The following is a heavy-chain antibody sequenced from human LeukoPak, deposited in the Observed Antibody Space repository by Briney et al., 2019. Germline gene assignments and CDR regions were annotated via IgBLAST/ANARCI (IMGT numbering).Heavy chain of an antibody. CDR1: GGTFSSYA. CDR3: ARNVAVTLSFDY. V-gene: IGHV1-69*04. Sequence: ASVKVSCKASGGTFSSYAISWVRQAPGRGLEWMGRIIPILGIANYAQKFQGRVTITADKSTSTAYMELSSLRSEDTAVYYCARNVAVTLSFDYWGQGTLVTVSS. D-gene: IGHD4-11*01. J-gene: IGHJ4*02. CDR2: IIPILGIA.